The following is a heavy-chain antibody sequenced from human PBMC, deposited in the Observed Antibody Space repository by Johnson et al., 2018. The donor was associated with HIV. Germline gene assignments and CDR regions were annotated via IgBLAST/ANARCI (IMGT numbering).Heavy chain of an antibody. V-gene: IGHV3-7*01. CDR3: ARDRIPYNWNYEGDAFDI. J-gene: IGHJ3*02. Sequence: VQLVESGGGLVQPGGSLRLSCAASGFTFSSYWMSWVRQAPGKGLEWVANIKQDGSEKYYVDSVKGRFTISRDNAKNSLYLQMNSLRAEDTAVYYCARDRIPYNWNYEGDAFDIWCQGTMVTVSS. CDR1: GFTFSSYW. D-gene: IGHD1-7*01. CDR2: IKQDGSEK.